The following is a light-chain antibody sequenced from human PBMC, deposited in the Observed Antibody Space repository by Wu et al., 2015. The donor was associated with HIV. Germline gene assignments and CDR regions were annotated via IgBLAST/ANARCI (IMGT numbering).Light chain of an antibody. J-gene: IGKJ1*01. CDR3: HQRSNDSWT. Sequence: EIVMTQSPATLSVSPGERATLSCRASQSVSSHLAWYQQKPGQAPRLLVHGASTRATGVPGRFSGSWSATEFTLTITSLQSEDFAVYYCHQRSNDSWTFGQGTKLEIK. CDR2: GAS. V-gene: IGKV3-15*01. CDR1: QSVSSH.